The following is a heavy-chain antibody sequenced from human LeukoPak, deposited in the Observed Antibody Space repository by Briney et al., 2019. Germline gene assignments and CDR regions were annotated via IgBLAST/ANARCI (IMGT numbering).Heavy chain of an antibody. CDR3: ARATATTMVPGDY. D-gene: IGHD3-10*01. J-gene: IGHJ4*02. CDR2: INHSGST. Sequence: SETLSLTCAVYGGSFSGYYWSWIRQPPGKGLEWIGEINHSGSTNYNPSLKSRVTISVDTSKNQFSLKLSSVTAADTAVYYCARATATTMVPGDYWGQGTLVTVSS. CDR1: GGSFSGYY. V-gene: IGHV4-34*01.